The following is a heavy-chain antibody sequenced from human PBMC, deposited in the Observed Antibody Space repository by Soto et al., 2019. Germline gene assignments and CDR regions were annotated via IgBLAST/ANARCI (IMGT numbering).Heavy chain of an antibody. D-gene: IGHD3-3*01. J-gene: IGHJ5*02. CDR1: GGSFSGYY. CDR3: ARSHSGRYDFWSGYYIHWFDP. CDR2: INHSGST. Sequence: SETLSLTCAVYGGSFSGYYWSWIRQPPGKGLEWIGEINHSGSTNYNPSLKSRVTISVDTSKNQFSLKLSSVTAADTAVYYCARSHSGRYDFWSGYYIHWFDPWGQGTLVTVSS. V-gene: IGHV4-34*01.